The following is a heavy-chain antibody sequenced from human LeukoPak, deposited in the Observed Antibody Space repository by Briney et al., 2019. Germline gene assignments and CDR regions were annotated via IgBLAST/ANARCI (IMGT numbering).Heavy chain of an antibody. D-gene: IGHD3/OR15-3a*01. J-gene: IGHJ4*02. V-gene: IGHV4-59*08. CDR2: IHYSGST. CDR1: GGSISSYY. CDR3: ARNFWTYYFDY. Sequence: SETLSLTCTVSGGSISSYYWSWIRQPPGKGLEWIGYIHYSGSTSYNPSLKSRVTISVDTSKSQFSLKLSSVTAADTAVYYCARNFWTYYFDYWGQGTLVTVSS.